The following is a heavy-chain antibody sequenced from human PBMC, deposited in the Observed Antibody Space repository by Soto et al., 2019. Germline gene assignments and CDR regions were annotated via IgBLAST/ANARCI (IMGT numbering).Heavy chain of an antibody. CDR3: LRGNSGYGNFDY. D-gene: IGHD5-12*01. J-gene: IGHJ4*02. V-gene: IGHV3-74*01. CDR1: GFTFSSYL. CDR2: IKGDGIET. Sequence: GGSLRLSCAASGFTFSSYLMHWVRQAPGKGLVWVSRIKGDGIETNYADSVKGRFTVSRDNAKNTLYLQLNSLRAEDTAVYYCLRGNSGYGNFDYWGQGPRLTVSS.